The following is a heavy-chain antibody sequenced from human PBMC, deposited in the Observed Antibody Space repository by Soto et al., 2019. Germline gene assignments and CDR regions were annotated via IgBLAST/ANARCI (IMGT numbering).Heavy chain of an antibody. CDR1: GFTFSSYS. V-gene: IGHV3-21*01. J-gene: IGHJ4*02. CDR2: SSSSSSYI. CDR3: ARDGSYYAGFDY. D-gene: IGHD1-26*01. Sequence: PGGSLRLSCAASGFTFSSYSMNWVRQAPGKGLEWVSSSSSSSSYIYYADSVKGRFTISRDNAKNSLYLQMNSLRAEDTAVYYCARDGSYYAGFDYWGQGTLVTVSS.